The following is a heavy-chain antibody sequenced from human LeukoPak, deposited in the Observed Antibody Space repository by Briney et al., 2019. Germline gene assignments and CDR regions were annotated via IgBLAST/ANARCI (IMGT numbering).Heavy chain of an antibody. CDR3: ARSGFWTDHPAFDI. D-gene: IGHD3/OR15-3a*01. J-gene: IGHJ3*02. Sequence: GGSLRLSCEASGLTFNKYWMTWVRQAPGKGLEWVANIKQDGSEKNYVDSVKGRFTISRDNAKNSLSLRMNSLSAEDTAVYYCARSGFWTDHPAFDIWGQGTMVTVSS. CDR1: GLTFNKYW. V-gene: IGHV3-7*03. CDR2: IKQDGSEK.